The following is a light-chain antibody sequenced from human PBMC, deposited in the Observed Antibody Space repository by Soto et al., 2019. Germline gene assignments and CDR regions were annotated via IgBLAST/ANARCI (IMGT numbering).Light chain of an antibody. Sequence: QSVLTQPASVSGSPGQSITISCTGTSSDVGAYNYVSWYQQHPGRAPQLIIYHVSNRPSGVSNRFSGPKSDNTASLTISGLQAEDEADYYCSSFTSSSSYVFGPGTKLTVL. CDR2: HVS. CDR1: SSDVGAYNY. CDR3: SSFTSSSSYV. V-gene: IGLV2-14*03. J-gene: IGLJ1*01.